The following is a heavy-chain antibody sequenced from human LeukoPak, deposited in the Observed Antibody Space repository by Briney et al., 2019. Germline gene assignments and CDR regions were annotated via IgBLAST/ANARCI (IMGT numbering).Heavy chain of an antibody. D-gene: IGHD5-12*01. CDR1: GYTFTGYF. CDR3: ALSGLASFRDY. CDR2: INPSGGST. Sequence: ASVNVSCAASGYTFTGYFMHWVRQAPGQGLEWMGIINPSGGSTSYAQKFQGRVTMTRDKSTSTVYMELSSLRSEDTAVYYCALSGLASFRDYGAQGTLVTVSS. V-gene: IGHV1-46*01. J-gene: IGHJ4*02.